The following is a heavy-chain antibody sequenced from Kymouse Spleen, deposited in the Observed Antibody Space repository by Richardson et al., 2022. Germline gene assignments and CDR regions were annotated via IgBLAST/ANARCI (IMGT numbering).Heavy chain of an antibody. J-gene: IGHJ4*02. Sequence: QVQLQESGPGLVKPSQTLSLTCTVSGGSISSGGYYWSWIRQHPGKGLEWIGYIYYSGSTYYNPSLKSRVTISVDTSKNQFSLKLSSVTAADTAVYYCARDSYDILTGYYFDYWGQGTLVTVSS. D-gene: IGHD3-9*01. CDR1: GGSISSGGYY. CDR2: IYYSGST. CDR3: ARDSYDILTGYYFDY. V-gene: IGHV4-31*03.